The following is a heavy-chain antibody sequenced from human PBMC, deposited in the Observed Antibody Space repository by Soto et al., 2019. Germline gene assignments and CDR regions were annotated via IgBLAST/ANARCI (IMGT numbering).Heavy chain of an antibody. V-gene: IGHV5-10-1*01. D-gene: IGHD2-2*01. Sequence: SGESLKISCKGSGYSFTSYWISWVRQMPGKGLEWMGRIDPSDSYTNYSPSFQGHVTISADKSISTAYLQWSSLKASDTAMYYCARHMFCSSTSCYPPEIYGMDVWGQGTTVTVSS. CDR2: IDPSDSYT. CDR3: ARHMFCSSTSCYPPEIYGMDV. CDR1: GYSFTSYW. J-gene: IGHJ6*02.